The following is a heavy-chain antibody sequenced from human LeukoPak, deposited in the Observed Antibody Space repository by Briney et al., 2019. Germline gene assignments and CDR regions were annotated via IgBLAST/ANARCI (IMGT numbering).Heavy chain of an antibody. CDR1: GFTFSDYY. D-gene: IGHD3-10*02. V-gene: IGHV3-11*04. Sequence: GGSLRLSCAASGFTFSDYYMSWIRQAPGRGLEWISYISSSGTWIRYADSVKGRFTISRDNAKNSLYLQMNSLRAEDTAVYYCAELGITMIGGVWGKGTTVTISS. J-gene: IGHJ6*04. CDR3: AELGITMIGGV. CDR2: ISSSGTWI.